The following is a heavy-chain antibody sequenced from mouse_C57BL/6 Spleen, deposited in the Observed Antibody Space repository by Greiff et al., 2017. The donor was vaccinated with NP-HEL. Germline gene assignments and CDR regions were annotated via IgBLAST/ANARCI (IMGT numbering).Heavy chain of an antibody. CDR2: INPNNGGT. V-gene: IGHV1-26*01. CDR3: ARPLYDGYLAWFAY. Sequence: VQLHQSGPELVKPGASVKISCKASGYTFTDYYMNWVKQSHGKSLEWIGDINPNNGGTSYNQKFKGKATLTVDKSSSTAYMELRSLTSEDSAVYYCARPLYDGYLAWFAYWGQGTLVTVSA. D-gene: IGHD2-3*01. CDR1: GYTFTDYY. J-gene: IGHJ3*01.